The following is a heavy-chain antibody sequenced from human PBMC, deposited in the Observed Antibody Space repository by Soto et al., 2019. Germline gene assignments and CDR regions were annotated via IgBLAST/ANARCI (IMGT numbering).Heavy chain of an antibody. D-gene: IGHD2-21*02. CDR1: GCTFSSYA. J-gene: IGHJ6*02. Sequence: ASVEVSCKASGCTFSSYAISWVRQAPGQGLEWMGGIIPIFGTANYAQKFQGRVTITADESTSTAYMELSSLRSEDTAVYYCARVAGGDYYYYYGMDVWGQGTTVTVSS. CDR3: ARVAGGDYYYYYGMDV. V-gene: IGHV1-69*13. CDR2: IIPIFGTA.